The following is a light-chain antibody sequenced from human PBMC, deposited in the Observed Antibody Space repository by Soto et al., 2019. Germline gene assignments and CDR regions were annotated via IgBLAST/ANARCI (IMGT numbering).Light chain of an antibody. J-gene: IGLJ2*01. Sequence: QSALTQPASVSGSPGQSITISCTGTSSDVGGYNYVSWYQQHPGKAPKLMIYEVSNRPSGVSNRFSGSKSGNTASLTISVLQAEDEADYYCSSYTGSSTLVFGAGTQLTVL. CDR3: SSYTGSSTLV. V-gene: IGLV2-14*01. CDR1: SSDVGGYNY. CDR2: EVS.